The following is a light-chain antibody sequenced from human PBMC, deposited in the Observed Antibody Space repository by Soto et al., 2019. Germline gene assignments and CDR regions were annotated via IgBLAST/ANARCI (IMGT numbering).Light chain of an antibody. CDR3: QQDTNRRRT. V-gene: IGKV3-15*01. J-gene: IGKJ1*01. CDR1: QSVSSN. CDR2: GAS. Sequence: EIVMTQSPATLSVSPGERATLSCRASQSVSSNLAWYQQKPGQAPRLLIYGASTRATGIPARFSGSGSGTEFTLTFSSLQSEDFALYYCQQDTNRRRTFGQGTKVDIK.